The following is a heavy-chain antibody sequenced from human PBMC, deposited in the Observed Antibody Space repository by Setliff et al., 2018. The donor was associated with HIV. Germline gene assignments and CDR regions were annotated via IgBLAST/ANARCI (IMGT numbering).Heavy chain of an antibody. V-gene: IGHV3-7*03. J-gene: IGHJ4*02. CDR3: ARDPPGGLYTLDY. D-gene: IGHD3-10*01. CDR1: RFTFSEYW. Sequence: QTSETLRLSCVGSRFTFSEYWMSWVRQAPGKGLQWVANINQDGSDKYYVDSVKGRFTISRDNAKNSVYLEMTRLRAEDTAVYYCARDPPGGLYTLDYWGQGSLVTVSS. CDR2: INQDGSDK.